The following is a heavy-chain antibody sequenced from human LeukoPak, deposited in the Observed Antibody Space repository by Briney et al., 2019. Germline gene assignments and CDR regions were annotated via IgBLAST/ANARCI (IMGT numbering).Heavy chain of an antibody. CDR3: ASSRFGEFPYYYYMDV. CDR2: IIPIFGTA. V-gene: IGHV1-69*06. D-gene: IGHD3-10*01. Sequence: GASVKVSCKAFGYTFTGYWMHWVRQAPGQGPEWMGGIIPIFGTANYAQKFQGRVTITADKSTSTAYMELSSLRSEDTAVYYCASSRFGEFPYYYYMDVWGKGTTVTVSS. CDR1: GYTFTGYW. J-gene: IGHJ6*03.